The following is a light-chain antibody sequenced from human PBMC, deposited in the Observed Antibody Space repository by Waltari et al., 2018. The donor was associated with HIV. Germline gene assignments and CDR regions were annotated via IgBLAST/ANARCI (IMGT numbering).Light chain of an antibody. CDR1: QDISNY. Sequence: DIQLTQSPSSLSASVGDRVTITCQASQDISNYLNWYQQKPGKAPKVLIYDASTLETGVPSRFSGSGSGKDFTFTITSLQPEDFATYYCQQHDNFPLTFGGGTKVDIK. CDR3: QQHDNFPLT. J-gene: IGKJ4*01. CDR2: DAS. V-gene: IGKV1-33*01.